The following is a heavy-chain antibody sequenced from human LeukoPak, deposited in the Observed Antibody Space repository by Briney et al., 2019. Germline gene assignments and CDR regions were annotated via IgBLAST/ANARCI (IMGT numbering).Heavy chain of an antibody. V-gene: IGHV3-21*01. CDR3: ARDYCSGGSCYDYYYYYMDV. Sequence: GGSLRLSCAASGFTFSSYSMNWVRQAPGKGLEWVSSISSSGSDIYYGDSVKGRFTISRDNAKNTLYLQMNSLRAEDTAVYYCARDYCSGGSCYDYYYYYMDVWGKGTTVTVSS. CDR2: ISSSGSDI. CDR1: GFTFSSYS. J-gene: IGHJ6*03. D-gene: IGHD2-15*01.